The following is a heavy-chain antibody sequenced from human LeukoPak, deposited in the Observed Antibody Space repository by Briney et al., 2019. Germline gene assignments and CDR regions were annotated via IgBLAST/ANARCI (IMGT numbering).Heavy chain of an antibody. J-gene: IGHJ4*02. CDR3: AKVGQQWLVPYYFDY. CDR1: GFTFSSYA. D-gene: IGHD6-19*01. V-gene: IGHV3-23*01. Sequence: PGGSLRLSCAASGFTFSSYAMSWVRQAPGKGLEWVSAISGSGGSTYYADSVKGRFTISRDNSKNTLYLQMNSLRAEDTAVYYCAKVGQQWLVPYYFDYWGQGTLVTVSS. CDR2: ISGSGGST.